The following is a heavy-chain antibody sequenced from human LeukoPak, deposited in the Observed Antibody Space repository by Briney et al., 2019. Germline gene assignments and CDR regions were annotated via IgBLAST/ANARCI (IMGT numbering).Heavy chain of an antibody. CDR2: ISGSGGST. J-gene: IGHJ4*02. CDR3: ANLGQIPYYYDSSGHFDY. CDR1: GFTFSSYA. Sequence: GGSLRLSCAASGFTFSSYAMSWVRQAPGKGLEWVAAISGSGGSTYYADSAKGRFTISKDNSKNTLYLQMNSLRAEETAVYYCANLGQIPYYYDSSGHFDYWGQGTLVTVSS. V-gene: IGHV3-23*01. D-gene: IGHD3-22*01.